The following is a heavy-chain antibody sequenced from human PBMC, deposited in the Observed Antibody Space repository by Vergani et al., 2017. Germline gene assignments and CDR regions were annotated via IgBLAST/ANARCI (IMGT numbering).Heavy chain of an antibody. V-gene: IGHV3-66*02. Sequence: LVESGGGLVQPGGSLRLSCAASSFSVSSHYMTWVRQAPGKGLEWVSTINIGGRTSYADSVKGRLTLTRDDSKNTLHLQMNSLRPEDTAVYYCARGRTTETTDLDGCDSWGQGTMVSVSS. J-gene: IGHJ3*02. CDR3: ARGRTTETTDLDGCDS. CDR1: SFSVSSHY. D-gene: IGHD4-17*01. CDR2: INIGGRT.